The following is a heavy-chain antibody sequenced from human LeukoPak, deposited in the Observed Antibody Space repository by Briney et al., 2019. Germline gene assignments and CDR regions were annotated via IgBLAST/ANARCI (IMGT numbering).Heavy chain of an antibody. V-gene: IGHV3-66*01. D-gene: IGHD3-10*01. J-gene: IGHJ6*03. CDR1: GFTVSSSY. Sequence: GGSLRLSCAASGFTVSSSYMTWVRQAPGKGLEWVSLIYSGGNTYYADSVKGRFTISRDNSENTLYLQMNSLRAEDTAVYYCARDLAKHGEGYSYYYMDVWGKGTTVTVSS. CDR2: IYSGGNT. CDR3: ARDLAKHGEGYSYYYMDV.